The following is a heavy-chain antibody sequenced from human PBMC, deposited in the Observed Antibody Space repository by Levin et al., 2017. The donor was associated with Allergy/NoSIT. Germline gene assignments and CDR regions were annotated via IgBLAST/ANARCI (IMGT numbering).Heavy chain of an antibody. CDR3: ARLLVGSGSFDY. J-gene: IGHJ4*02. CDR2: IYYSGST. CDR1: GGSISSSSYY. D-gene: IGHD3-10*01. V-gene: IGHV4-39*01. Sequence: GSLRLSCTVSGGSISSSSYYWGWIRQPPGKGLEWIGSIYYSGSTYYNPSLKSRVTISVDTSKNQFSLKLSSVTAADTAVYYCARLLVGSGSFDYWGQGTLVTVSS.